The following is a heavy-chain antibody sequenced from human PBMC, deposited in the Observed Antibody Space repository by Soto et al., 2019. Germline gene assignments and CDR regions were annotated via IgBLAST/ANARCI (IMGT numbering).Heavy chain of an antibody. V-gene: IGHV3-30-3*01. J-gene: IGHJ4*02. Sequence: PGGSLRLSCAASGFTFSTHAMHWVRQAPGKGLEWVAVISHDGNNKKYADSVSGRFTISRDNSKDMLFLQMSSLRAADTAVYYCARDRRDGYNLGEFDYWGQGTLVTVSS. D-gene: IGHD5-12*01. CDR1: GFTFSTHA. CDR2: ISHDGNNK. CDR3: ARDRRDGYNLGEFDY.